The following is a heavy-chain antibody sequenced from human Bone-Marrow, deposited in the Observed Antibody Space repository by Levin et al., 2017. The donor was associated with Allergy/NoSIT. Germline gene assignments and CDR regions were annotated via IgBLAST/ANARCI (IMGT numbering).Heavy chain of an antibody. CDR3: ARARSKRIVVVPAAPSHSSNAFDI. CDR2: MNPNSGNT. D-gene: IGHD2-2*01. Sequence: GESLKISCKASGYTFTSYDINWVRQATGQGLEWMGWMNPNSGNTGYAQKFQGRVTMTRNTSISTAYMELSSLRSEDTAVYYCARARSKRIVVVPAAPSHSSNAFDIWGQGTMVTVSS. CDR1: GYTFTSYD. J-gene: IGHJ3*02. V-gene: IGHV1-8*01.